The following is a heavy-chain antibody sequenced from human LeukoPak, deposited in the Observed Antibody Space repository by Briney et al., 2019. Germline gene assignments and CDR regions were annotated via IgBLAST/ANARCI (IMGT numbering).Heavy chain of an antibody. CDR1: GYSISSGYY. Sequence: SETLSLTCTVSGYSISSGYYWGWIRQPPGKGLEWIGYIYYSGSTNYNPSLKSRVTISVDTSNNQFSLKLSSVTAADTAVYYCARQPSDSSGHYYFDYWGQGTLVTVSS. J-gene: IGHJ4*02. CDR2: IYYSGST. D-gene: IGHD3-22*01. V-gene: IGHV4-61*01. CDR3: ARQPSDSSGHYYFDY.